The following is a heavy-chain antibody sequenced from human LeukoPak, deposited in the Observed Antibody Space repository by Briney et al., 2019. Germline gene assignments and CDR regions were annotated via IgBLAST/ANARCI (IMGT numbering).Heavy chain of an antibody. D-gene: IGHD1-26*01. CDR3: ARDHSGSQHWFDP. V-gene: IGHV1-46*01. CDR2: INPSGGTT. Sequence: ASVKVSCKASGYTFTTHYMHWVRQAPGQGLEWMGIINPSGGTTNYAQKFQGRVTMTRDTSTTTLYMELSSLRSGDTAIYYCARDHSGSQHWFDPWGQGTLVTVSS. J-gene: IGHJ5*02. CDR1: GYTFTTHY.